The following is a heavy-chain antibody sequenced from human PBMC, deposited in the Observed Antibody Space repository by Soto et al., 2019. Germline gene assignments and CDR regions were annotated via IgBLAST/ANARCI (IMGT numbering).Heavy chain of an antibody. Sequence: PSETLSLTCAVYGGSFSVSNWSWIRQPPGKGLEWIGEINHSGSTNYNPSLKSRVTISVDTSKNQSSLKLSSVTAADTAVYYCARAGRRTVTRAYYYYDGMDVWGQGTSDTVSS. CDR3: ARAGRRTVTRAYYYYDGMDV. V-gene: IGHV4-34*01. CDR2: INHSGST. J-gene: IGHJ6*02. CDR1: GGSFSVSN. D-gene: IGHD4-17*01.